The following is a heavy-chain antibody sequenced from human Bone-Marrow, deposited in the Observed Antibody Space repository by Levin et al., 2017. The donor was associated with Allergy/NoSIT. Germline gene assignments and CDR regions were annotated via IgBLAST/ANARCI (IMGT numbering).Heavy chain of an antibody. V-gene: IGHV1-69*13. CDR3: ARNLIVATIFGYYYYGMDV. Sequence: ASVKVSCKASGGTFSSYAISWVRQAPGQGLEWMGGIIPIFGTANYAQKFQGRVTITADESTSTAYMELSSLRSEDTAVYYCARNLIVATIFGYYYYGMDVWGQGTTVTVSS. J-gene: IGHJ6*02. D-gene: IGHD5-12*01. CDR1: GGTFSSYA. CDR2: IIPIFGTA.